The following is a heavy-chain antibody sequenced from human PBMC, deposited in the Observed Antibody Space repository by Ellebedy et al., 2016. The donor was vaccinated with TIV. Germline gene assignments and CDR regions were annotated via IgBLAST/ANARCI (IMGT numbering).Heavy chain of an antibody. J-gene: IGHJ4*02. D-gene: IGHD6-13*01. CDR2: ISAYNGNT. CDR1: GYTFTSYG. CDR3: ARAVIAAATPPWY. Sequence: ASVKVSCXASGYTFTSYGISWVRQAPGQGLEWMGWISAYNGNTNYAQKFQGRVTITRDTSASTAYMELSSLRSEDTAVYYCARAVIAAATPPWYWGQGTLVTVSS. V-gene: IGHV1-18*01.